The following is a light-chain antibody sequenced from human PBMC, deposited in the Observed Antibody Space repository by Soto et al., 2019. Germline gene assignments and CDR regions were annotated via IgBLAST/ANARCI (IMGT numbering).Light chain of an antibody. CDR2: DAS. CDR1: ESISTW. Sequence: DIQMTQSPSTLSASVGDRVTITCRASESISTWLSWYQQRPGKAPKLLIFDASSLESGVPSRFSGSGSGTEFTLTISSLQSDDFATYCCQQYNTYSKTFGQGTKVDIK. V-gene: IGKV1-5*01. CDR3: QQYNTYSKT. J-gene: IGKJ1*01.